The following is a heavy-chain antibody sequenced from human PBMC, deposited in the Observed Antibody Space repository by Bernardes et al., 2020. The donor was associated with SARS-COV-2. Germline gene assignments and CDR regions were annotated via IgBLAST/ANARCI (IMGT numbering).Heavy chain of an antibody. CDR2: ISGSGGST. Sequence: GGSLRLSCAASGFTFSSYAMSWVRQAPGKGLEWVSAISGSGGSTYYADSVKGRFTISRDNSKNTLYLQMNSLRAEDTAVYYCAKVRRIFGVVGRYYFDYWGQGTLVTVSS. J-gene: IGHJ4*02. V-gene: IGHV3-23*01. CDR1: GFTFSSYA. CDR3: AKVRRIFGVVGRYYFDY. D-gene: IGHD3-3*02.